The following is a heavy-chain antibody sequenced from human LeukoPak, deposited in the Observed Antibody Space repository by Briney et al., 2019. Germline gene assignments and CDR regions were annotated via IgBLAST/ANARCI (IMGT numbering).Heavy chain of an antibody. V-gene: IGHV1-69*04. J-gene: IGHJ4*02. CDR1: GGTFSSYA. CDR2: IIPILGIA. CDR3: ARDDDYVGY. Sequence: ASVKVSFKASGGTFSSYAISWVRQAPGQGLEWMGRIIPILGIANYAQKFQGRVTITADKSTSTAYMELSSLRSEDTAVYYCARDDDYVGYWGQGTLVTVSS.